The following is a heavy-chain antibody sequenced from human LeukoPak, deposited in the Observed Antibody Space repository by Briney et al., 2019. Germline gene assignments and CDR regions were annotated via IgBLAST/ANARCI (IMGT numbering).Heavy chain of an antibody. V-gene: IGHV4-39*01. CDR2: IYCSGAS. Sequence: SETLSLTCTVSGDSISSNSYYWGWIRQPPGRGLEWIGSIYCSGASYYNPSLKSRVIISVDTSKNQFSLKLSSVTAADTAVFYCARHYYDSSGYYLEGFDIWGQGTMVTVSS. J-gene: IGHJ3*02. CDR1: GDSISSNSYY. D-gene: IGHD3-22*01. CDR3: ARHYYDSSGYYLEGFDI.